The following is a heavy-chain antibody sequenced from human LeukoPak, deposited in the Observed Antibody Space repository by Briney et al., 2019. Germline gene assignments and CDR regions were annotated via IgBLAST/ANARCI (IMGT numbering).Heavy chain of an antibody. V-gene: IGHV3-74*01. Sequence: GGSLRLSCAASGFTFCSYWMHWVRQAPGKGLVWVSRINSDGSSTSYADSVKGRFTISRDNAKNTLYLQMNSLRAEDTAVYYCARSSSSCYHDYWGQGTLVTVSS. D-gene: IGHD6-13*01. CDR3: ARSSSSCYHDY. CDR2: INSDGSST. J-gene: IGHJ4*02. CDR1: GFTFCSYW.